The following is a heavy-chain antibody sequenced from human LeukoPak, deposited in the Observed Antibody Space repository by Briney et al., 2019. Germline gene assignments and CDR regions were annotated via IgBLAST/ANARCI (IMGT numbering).Heavy chain of an antibody. D-gene: IGHD6-19*01. J-gene: IGHJ4*02. CDR1: GFTFSSYA. CDR3: TTDSSGWEDYYFDY. CDR2: ISGSGGST. V-gene: IGHV3-23*01. Sequence: GGSLRLSCAASGFTFSSYAMSWVRQAPGKGLEWVSAISGSGGSTYYADSVKGRFTISRDNSKNTLYLQMNSLKTEDTAVYYCTTDSSGWEDYYFDYWGQGTLVTVSS.